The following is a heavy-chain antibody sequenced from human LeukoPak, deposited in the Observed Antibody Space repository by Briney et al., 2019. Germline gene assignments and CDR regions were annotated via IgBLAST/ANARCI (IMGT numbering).Heavy chain of an antibody. CDR2: INHSGST. Sequence: SETLSLTCAVYGGSFSGYYWSWIRQPPGKGLEWIGEINHSGSTNYNPSLKSRVTISVDTSKNQFSLKLSSVTAADTAVYYCAREGYYDILTGYYINWFDPWGQGTLVTVSS. V-gene: IGHV4-34*01. CDR1: GGSFSGYY. CDR3: AREGYYDILTGYYINWFDP. J-gene: IGHJ5*02. D-gene: IGHD3-9*01.